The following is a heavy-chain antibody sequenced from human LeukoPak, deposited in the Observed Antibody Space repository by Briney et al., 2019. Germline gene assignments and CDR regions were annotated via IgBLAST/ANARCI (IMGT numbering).Heavy chain of an antibody. CDR3: TRHSWTYNWFDH. D-gene: IGHD3/OR15-3a*01. J-gene: IGHJ5*02. CDR2: MDKETNLYAT. Sequence: PGGSLKLSCVASGLTFSDSAIHWDRQSSGKGLEWIGHMDKETNLYATALAASVKGKFTVSRDDSKNTAYLHMNSLKTEDTAMYYCTRHSWTYNWFDHWGPGTLVTVSS. V-gene: IGHV3-73*01. CDR1: GLTFSDSA.